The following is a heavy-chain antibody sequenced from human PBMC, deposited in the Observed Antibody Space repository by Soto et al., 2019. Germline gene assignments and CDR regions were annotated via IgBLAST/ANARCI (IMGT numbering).Heavy chain of an antibody. CDR3: ARSIDS. V-gene: IGHV4-59*12. J-gene: IGHJ5*01. CDR2: MHYSGSS. CDR1: GDSISSSF. Sequence: SETLSLTCTVSGDSISSSFWSWIRQPPGRGLEWIAYMHYSGSSSYNPSLKSRVTISVDTSKNQFSLKLSSVTAADTAVYYCARSIDSWGQGTLVTVSS.